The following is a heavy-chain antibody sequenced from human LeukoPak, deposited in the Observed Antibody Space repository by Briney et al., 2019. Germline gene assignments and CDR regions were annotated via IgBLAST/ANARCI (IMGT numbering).Heavy chain of an antibody. CDR3: ARGENSSSWFGYYYYYMDV. Sequence: SETLSLTCAVYGGSFSGYYWSWIRQPPGKGLEWIGEINHSGSTNYNPSLKSRVTISVDTSKNQFSLKLSSVTAADTAAYYCARGENSSSWFGYYYYYMDVWGKGTTVTVSS. CDR2: INHSGST. V-gene: IGHV4-34*01. CDR1: GGSFSGYY. J-gene: IGHJ6*03. D-gene: IGHD6-13*01.